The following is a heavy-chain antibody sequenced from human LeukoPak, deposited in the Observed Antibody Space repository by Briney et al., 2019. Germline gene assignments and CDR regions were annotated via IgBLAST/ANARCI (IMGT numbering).Heavy chain of an antibody. J-gene: IGHJ4*02. CDR1: GFTFSSYS. Sequence: GGSLRLSCAASGFTFSSYSMNWVRQAPGKGLEWVSSISSSSSYIYYADSVKGRFTISRDNAKNSLYLQMNSLRAEDTAVYYCARGQKRWLQLRGAWDYWGQGTLVTVSS. D-gene: IGHD5-24*01. V-gene: IGHV3-21*01. CDR2: ISSSSSYI. CDR3: ARGQKRWLQLRGAWDY.